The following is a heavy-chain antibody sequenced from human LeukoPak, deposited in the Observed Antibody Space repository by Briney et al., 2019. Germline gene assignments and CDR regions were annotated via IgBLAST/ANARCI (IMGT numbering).Heavy chain of an antibody. Sequence: GGSLRLSCAASGFIFSNYGFHWVRQAPGKGLEWVSYISSSSTIYYADSVKGRFTISRDNAKNSLYLQMNSLRDEDTAVYYCARGGSLDYWGQGTLVTVSS. D-gene: IGHD1-26*01. CDR3: ARGGSLDY. J-gene: IGHJ4*02. CDR2: ISSSSTI. V-gene: IGHV3-48*02. CDR1: GFIFSNYG.